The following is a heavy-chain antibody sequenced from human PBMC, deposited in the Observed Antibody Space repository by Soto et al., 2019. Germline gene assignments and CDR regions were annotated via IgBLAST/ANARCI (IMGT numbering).Heavy chain of an antibody. Sequence: QVQLVQSGAEVKKPGSSVKVSCKASGGTFSSYAISWVRQAPGQGLEWMGGIIPIFGTTNYAQKFQGRVTITADESTSTAYMELSSLRSEDTAVYYCARDSALRIAAAGTGGDYWGQGTLVTVSS. D-gene: IGHD6-13*01. V-gene: IGHV1-69*12. CDR2: IIPIFGTT. CDR3: ARDSALRIAAAGTGGDY. J-gene: IGHJ4*02. CDR1: GGTFSSYA.